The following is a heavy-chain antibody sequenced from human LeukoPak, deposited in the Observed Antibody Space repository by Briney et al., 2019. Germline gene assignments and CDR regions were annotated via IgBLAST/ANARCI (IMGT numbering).Heavy chain of an antibody. Sequence: GGSLRLSRAASGFTFRSYAMSWVRQAPGKGLEWVLAISSSGGSTYYADSVKGRFTISRDNSKNTLYLQMNSLRAEDTAVYYCAKDWEWFGEFSNWGQGTLVTVSS. CDR2: ISSSGGST. CDR3: AKDWEWFGEFSN. J-gene: IGHJ4*02. V-gene: IGHV3-23*01. CDR1: GFTFRSYA. D-gene: IGHD3-10*01.